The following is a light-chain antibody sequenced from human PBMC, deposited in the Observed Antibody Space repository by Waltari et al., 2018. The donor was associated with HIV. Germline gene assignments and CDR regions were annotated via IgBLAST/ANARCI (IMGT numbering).Light chain of an antibody. CDR1: QSINNW. J-gene: IGKJ1*01. CDR3: QQYKSYWT. V-gene: IGKV1-5*03. Sequence: DIQMTQSPSTLSASVGERVTMTCRASQSINNWLAWYQQKPGKAPKLLIYKASSLQSGVPSRFSGSGSGTDFTLTISSLQPDDFATYYCQQYKSYWTFGQGTKVEIK. CDR2: KAS.